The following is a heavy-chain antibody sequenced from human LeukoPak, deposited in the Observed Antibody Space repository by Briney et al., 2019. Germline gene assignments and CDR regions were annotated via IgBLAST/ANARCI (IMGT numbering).Heavy chain of an antibody. J-gene: IGHJ4*02. V-gene: IGHV3-20*04. D-gene: IGHD3-22*01. CDR1: GGTTDDYG. CDR3: ARDLSVVVAYVDY. CDR2: INWDGTNT. Sequence: PGGSLRLSCAASGGTTDDYGMSWVRQAPGKGLEWVSGINWDGTNTYYAESVKGRFTISRDSAEKSLYLQMNSLRAEDTAVYYCARDLSVVVAYVDYWGQGTLVTVSS.